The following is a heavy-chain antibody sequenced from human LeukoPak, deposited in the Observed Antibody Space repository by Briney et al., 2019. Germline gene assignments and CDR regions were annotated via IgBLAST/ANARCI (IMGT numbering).Heavy chain of an antibody. CDR2: IYYSGST. Sequence: PSETLSLTCTVSGGSISSSSYYWGWIRQPPGKGLEWIGSIYYSGSTYYNPSLKSRVTISVDTSKNQFSLKLSSVTAADTAVYYCARNYGDFEYFQHWGQGTLVTVSS. V-gene: IGHV4-39*07. D-gene: IGHD4-17*01. J-gene: IGHJ1*01. CDR3: ARNYGDFEYFQH. CDR1: GGSISSSSYY.